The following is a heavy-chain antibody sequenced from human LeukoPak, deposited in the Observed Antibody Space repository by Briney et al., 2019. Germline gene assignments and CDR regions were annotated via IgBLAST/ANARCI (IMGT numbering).Heavy chain of an antibody. Sequence: SQTLSLTRAISRYSVSSHSASWNWLRQSPSRGLEWLGRTYYRSKWSNDYAVSVKSRITLNPDTSKNQFSLQLNSVTPQDTAVYYCARGGGAFDIWGQGRMVTVTS. J-gene: IGHJ3*02. V-gene: IGHV6-1*01. CDR3: ARGGGAFDI. CDR1: RYSVSSHSAS. CDR2: TYYRSKWSN.